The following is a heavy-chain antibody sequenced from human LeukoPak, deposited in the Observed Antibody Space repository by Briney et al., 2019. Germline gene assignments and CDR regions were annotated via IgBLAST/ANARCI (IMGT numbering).Heavy chain of an antibody. D-gene: IGHD6-19*01. V-gene: IGHV4-59*12. CDR1: GGSISSYY. CDR2: IYYSGST. Sequence: SETLSLTCTVSGGSISSYYWSWIRQPPGKGLEWIGYIYYSGSTNYNPSLKSRVTISVDTSKNQFSLKLSSVTAADTAVYYCAREKGKWLGFDYWGQGTLVTVSS. CDR3: AREKGKWLGFDY. J-gene: IGHJ4*02.